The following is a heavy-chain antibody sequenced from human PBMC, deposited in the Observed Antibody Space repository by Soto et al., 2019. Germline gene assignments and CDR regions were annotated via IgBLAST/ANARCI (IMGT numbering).Heavy chain of an antibody. Sequence: SETLSLTCTVSGGSISSSSYYWGWIRQPPGKGLEWIGSIYYSGSTYYNPSLKSRVTISVDTSKNQFSLKLSSVTAADTAVYYCARHVLFVVAATSVNWFDPWGQGTLVTVSS. CDR1: GGSISSSSYY. CDR3: ARHVLFVVAATSVNWFDP. CDR2: IYYSGST. V-gene: IGHV4-39*01. J-gene: IGHJ5*02. D-gene: IGHD2-15*01.